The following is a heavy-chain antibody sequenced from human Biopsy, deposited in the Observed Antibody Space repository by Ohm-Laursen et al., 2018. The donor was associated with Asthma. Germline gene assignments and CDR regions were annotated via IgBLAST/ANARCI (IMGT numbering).Heavy chain of an antibody. J-gene: IGHJ4*02. CDR3: ARFKRRYSYGYAGVFDY. Sequence: GSLRLSCTASGFTFRSYSMNWVRQAPGKGLEWVSYISSSSSTIYYADSVKGRFTISRDNAKNSLYLQMNSLRDEDTAVYYCARFKRRYSYGYAGVFDYWGQGTLVTVSS. V-gene: IGHV3-48*02. CDR2: ISSSSSTI. CDR1: GFTFRSYS. D-gene: IGHD5-18*01.